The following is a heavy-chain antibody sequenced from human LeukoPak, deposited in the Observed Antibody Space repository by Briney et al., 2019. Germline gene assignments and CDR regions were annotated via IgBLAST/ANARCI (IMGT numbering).Heavy chain of an antibody. CDR2: IHSDGSGT. D-gene: IGHD6-13*01. J-gene: IGHJ4*02. V-gene: IGHV3-74*01. CDR3: AIGMSSSSWSDY. CDR1: GFIFSRYW. Sequence: GGSLRLSCAASGFIFSRYWMHWVRQAPGKGLVWVSRIHSDGSGTTYADSVKGRFTISRDNAKNTLYLQMTGLRDEDAAVYYCAIGMSSSSWSDYWGQGTLVTVSS.